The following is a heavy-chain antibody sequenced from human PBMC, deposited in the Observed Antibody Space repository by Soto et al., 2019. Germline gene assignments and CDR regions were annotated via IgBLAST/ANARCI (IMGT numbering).Heavy chain of an antibody. Sequence: EVQLVESGGGLVQPGGSLRLSCAASGFSFSSYEMNWVRQAPGKGLEWVSYISSSGSTIYYADSVKGRFTISRDNAKNSLYLQMNSLRAEDTAVYYCARVGWWHMGADYWGQGTLVTVSS. V-gene: IGHV3-48*03. J-gene: IGHJ4*02. CDR3: ARVGWWHMGADY. CDR2: ISSSGSTI. D-gene: IGHD1-26*01. CDR1: GFSFSSYE.